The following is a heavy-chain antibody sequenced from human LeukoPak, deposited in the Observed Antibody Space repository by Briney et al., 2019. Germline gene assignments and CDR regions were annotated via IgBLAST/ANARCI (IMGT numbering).Heavy chain of an antibody. V-gene: IGHV4-61*02. CDR3: AREGSGSYYFSYNWFDP. D-gene: IGHD3-10*01. CDR2: IYTSGST. J-gene: IGHJ5*02. CDR1: GGSISSGSYY. Sequence: SETLSLTCTVSGGSISSGSYYWSWIRQPAGKGLEWIGRIYTSGSTNYNPSLKSRVTISVDTSKNQFSLKLSSVTAADTAVYYCAREGSGSYYFSYNWFDPWGQGTLVTVSS.